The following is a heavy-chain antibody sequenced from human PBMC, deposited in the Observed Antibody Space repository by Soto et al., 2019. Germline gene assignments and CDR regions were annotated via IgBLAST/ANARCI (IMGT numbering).Heavy chain of an antibody. CDR1: GFTFDNYA. CDR2: ISGNGGDT. V-gene: IGHV3-23*01. CDR3: AKEVRWNFDY. D-gene: IGHD4-17*01. J-gene: IGHJ4*02. Sequence: GGSLRLSCAASGFTFDNYAMSWVRQAPGEGLEWVSAISGNGGDTYYADSVKGRFTISRDNSKNTVDLQMNSLRADDTAVYYCAKEVRWNFDYWGQGALVTVSS.